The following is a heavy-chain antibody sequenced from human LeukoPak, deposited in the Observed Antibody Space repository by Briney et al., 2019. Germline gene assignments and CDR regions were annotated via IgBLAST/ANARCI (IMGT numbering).Heavy chain of an antibody. J-gene: IGHJ6*03. CDR3: ARGRRVPAERRGYYYYYMDV. CDR1: GFTFSSCA. V-gene: IGHV3-23*01. Sequence: PGGSLRLSCAASGFTFSSCAMGWVRQAPGKGLEWVSAISGSGQNTYYSDSVKGRFTISRDNAKNSLYLQMNSLRAEDTAVYYCARGRRVPAERRGYYYYYMDVWGKGTTVTVSS. CDR2: ISGSGQNT. D-gene: IGHD2-2*01.